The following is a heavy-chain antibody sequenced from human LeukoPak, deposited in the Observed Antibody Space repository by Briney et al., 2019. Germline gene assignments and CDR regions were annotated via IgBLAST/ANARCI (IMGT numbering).Heavy chain of an antibody. CDR3: ARSGMYDFWSGYYFSGGNWFDP. CDR1: GGSFSGYY. Sequence: SETLSLTCAVYGGSFSGYYWSWIRQPPGKGLEWLGEINHSGSTNYNPSLKSRVTISVDTSKNQFSLKLSSVTAADTAVYYCARSGMYDFWSGYYFSGGNWFDPWGQGTLVTVSS. J-gene: IGHJ5*02. CDR2: INHSGST. D-gene: IGHD3-3*01. V-gene: IGHV4-34*01.